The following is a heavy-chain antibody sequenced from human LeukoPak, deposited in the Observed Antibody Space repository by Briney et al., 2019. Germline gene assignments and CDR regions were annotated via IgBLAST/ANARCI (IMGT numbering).Heavy chain of an antibody. Sequence: ASVKVSCKASGYSFTTYYVHCVRQAAGQGLEWVGVINPNDGGTISAQKLQDGVTLTRDTSTSTVYVELNSLKPDDTAVYYCARGPLLGYDTNDSGFDIWGQGTLVTVSS. V-gene: IGHV1-46*04. D-gene: IGHD3-16*01. CDR1: GYSFTTYY. J-gene: IGHJ3*02. CDR3: ARGPLLGYDTNDSGFDI. CDR2: INPNDGGT.